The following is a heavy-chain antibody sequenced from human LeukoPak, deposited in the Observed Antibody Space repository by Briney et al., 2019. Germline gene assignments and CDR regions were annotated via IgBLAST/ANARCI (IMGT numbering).Heavy chain of an antibody. D-gene: IGHD3-3*01. CDR1: GGTFSSYA. CDR2: IIPILGIA. J-gene: IGHJ4*02. Sequence: SVKVSCKASGGTFSSYAINWVRQAPGQGLEWMGRIIPILGIANYAQKFQGRVTITADKSTSTAYMELSSLRSEDTAVYYCARAQGVAHFDYWGQGTLVTVSS. V-gene: IGHV1-69*04. CDR3: ARAQGVAHFDY.